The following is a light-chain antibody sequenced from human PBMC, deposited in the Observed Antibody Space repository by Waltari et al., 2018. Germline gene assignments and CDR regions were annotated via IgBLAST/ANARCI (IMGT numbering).Light chain of an antibody. V-gene: IGKV4-1*01. CDR2: WAS. J-gene: IGKJ1*01. Sequence: QSILVNYKYKNILAWYHQKPGPPPKLRIYWASTRYSGVPERFSGSGSGTDFSLTISSLQPEDVAVYYCQQYYSRRTFGRGTRVEIK. CDR3: QQYYSRRT. CDR1: QSILVNYKYKNI.